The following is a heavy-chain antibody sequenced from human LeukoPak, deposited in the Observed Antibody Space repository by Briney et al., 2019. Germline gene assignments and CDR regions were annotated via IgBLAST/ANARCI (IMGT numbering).Heavy chain of an antibody. Sequence: GGSLRLSCAASGFTFSSFTMNWVRQAPGKGLEWVSSISSSSSYIYYADSVKGRFTISRDNAKNSLYLQMNSLRAEDTAVYFCARDPNTAQPDYWGQGTLVTASS. V-gene: IGHV3-21*01. D-gene: IGHD5-18*01. CDR2: ISSSSSYI. CDR1: GFTFSSFT. CDR3: ARDPNTAQPDY. J-gene: IGHJ4*02.